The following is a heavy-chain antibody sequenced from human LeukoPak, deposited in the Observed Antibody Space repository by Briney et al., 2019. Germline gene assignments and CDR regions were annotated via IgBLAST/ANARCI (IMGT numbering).Heavy chain of an antibody. Sequence: ASVKVSCKASGYTFTGYYMHWVRQAPGQGLEWMGRINPNSGGTNYAQKFQGRVTMTRDTSISTAYMELSRLRSDDTAVYYCVRETKLEWLLIFDYWGQGTLVTVSS. J-gene: IGHJ4*02. CDR3: VRETKLEWLLIFDY. V-gene: IGHV1-2*06. D-gene: IGHD3-3*01. CDR2: INPNSGGT. CDR1: GYTFTGYY.